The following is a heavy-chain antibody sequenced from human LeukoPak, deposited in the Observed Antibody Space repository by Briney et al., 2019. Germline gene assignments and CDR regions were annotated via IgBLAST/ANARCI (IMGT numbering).Heavy chain of an antibody. Sequence: ASVKVSCKASGYTFTSYDINWVRQATGQGLEWMGWMNPNSGNTGYAQKFQGRVTMTRNTSISTAYMELSSLRSEDTAVYYCARGLRMGSSGSDAFDIWGQGTMVTVSS. J-gene: IGHJ3*02. D-gene: IGHD6-19*01. V-gene: IGHV1-8*01. CDR2: MNPNSGNT. CDR3: ARGLRMGSSGSDAFDI. CDR1: GYTFTSYD.